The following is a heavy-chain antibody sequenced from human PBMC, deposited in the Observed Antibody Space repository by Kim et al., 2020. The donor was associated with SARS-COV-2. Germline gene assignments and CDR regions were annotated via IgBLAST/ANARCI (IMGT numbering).Heavy chain of an antibody. J-gene: IGHJ4*02. V-gene: IGHV3-30*01. D-gene: IGHD3-10*01. CDR3: VRDRESSGSYLDF. Sequence: YADSVKARFTISRDNSRYTLYRQMDSLRPEDTALYFCVRDRESSGSYLDFWGQGTRVTVSS.